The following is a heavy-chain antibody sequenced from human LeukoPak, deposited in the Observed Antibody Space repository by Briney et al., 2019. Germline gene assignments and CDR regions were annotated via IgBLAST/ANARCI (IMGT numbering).Heavy chain of an antibody. D-gene: IGHD3-22*01. J-gene: IGHJ4*02. V-gene: IGHV3-21*01. CDR1: GFTFSSYS. CDR2: ISNSGNYI. Sequence: PGGSLRLSCAASGFTFSSYSMNWVRQAPGKGLEWASSISNSGNYIYYADSLKGRFTISRDNAKNSVYLQMSSLTAEDTAVYYCAKALGSYYYDTIEYWGQGTLVTVSS. CDR3: AKALGSYYYDTIEY.